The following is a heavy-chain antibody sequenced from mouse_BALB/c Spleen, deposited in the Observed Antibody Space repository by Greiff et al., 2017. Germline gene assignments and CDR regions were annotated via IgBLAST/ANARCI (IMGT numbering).Heavy chain of an antibody. CDR1: GFNIKDTY. CDR2: IDPANGNT. J-gene: IGHJ4*01. Sequence: VQLQQSGAELVKPGASVKLSCTASGFNIKDTYMHWVKQRPEQGLEWIGRIDPANGNTKYDPKFQGKATITADTSSNTAYLQLISLTSEDTAVYYCARAPLWLRQAMDYWGQGTSVTVSS. D-gene: IGHD2-2*01. CDR3: ARAPLWLRQAMDY. V-gene: IGHV14-3*02.